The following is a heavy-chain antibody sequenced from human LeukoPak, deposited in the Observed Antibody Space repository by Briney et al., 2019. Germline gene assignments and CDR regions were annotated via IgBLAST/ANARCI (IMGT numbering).Heavy chain of an antibody. J-gene: IGHJ3*02. CDR2: IYYSGST. CDR3: ARTDCSSTSCLYAFDI. V-gene: IGHV4-61*08. Sequence: PSETLSLTCTVSGGSISSGGYYWSWIRQPPGKGLEWIGYIYYSGSTNYNPSLKSRVTISVDTSKNQFSLKLSSVTAADTAVYYCARTDCSSTSCLYAFDIWGQGTMVTVSS. CDR1: GGSISSGGYY. D-gene: IGHD2-2*01.